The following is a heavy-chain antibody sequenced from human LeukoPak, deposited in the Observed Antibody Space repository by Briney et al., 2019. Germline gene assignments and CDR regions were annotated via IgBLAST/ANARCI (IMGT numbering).Heavy chain of an antibody. CDR3: AKSWGSSTPVKYYYGMDV. Sequence: PGGSLRLSCAASGFTFSSYAMSWVRQAPGKGLEWVSAISGSGGGTYYADSVKGRFTISRDNSKNTLYLQMNSLRAEDTAVYYCAKSWGSSTPVKYYYGMDVWGQGTTVTVSS. J-gene: IGHJ6*02. D-gene: IGHD3-16*01. CDR2: ISGSGGGT. CDR1: GFTFSSYA. V-gene: IGHV3-23*01.